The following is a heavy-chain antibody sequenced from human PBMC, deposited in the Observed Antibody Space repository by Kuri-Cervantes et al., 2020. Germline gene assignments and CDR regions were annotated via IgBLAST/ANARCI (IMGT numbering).Heavy chain of an antibody. Sequence: ASVKVSCKASGYTFTSYGISWVRQAPGQGLEWMGWISAYNGDTNYAQKLQGRVTITTDESTSTAYMEMSRLRSEDTAVYFCARGRDFLDRSSYSYYYMDVWGKGTTVTVSS. V-gene: IGHV1-18*01. CDR3: ARGRDFLDRSSYSYYYMDV. D-gene: IGHD3-22*01. CDR1: GYTFTSYG. CDR2: ISAYNGDT. J-gene: IGHJ6*03.